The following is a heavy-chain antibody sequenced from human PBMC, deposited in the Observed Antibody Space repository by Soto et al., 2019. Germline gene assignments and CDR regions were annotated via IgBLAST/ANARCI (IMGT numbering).Heavy chain of an antibody. CDR3: ARDWDSSGLFDP. D-gene: IGHD3-10*01. J-gene: IGHJ5*02. CDR2: ISYSGST. CDR1: GASITTYY. Sequence: SETLSLTCSVSGASITTYYWSWIRQPPGKGLEWIGSISYSGSTKYNPSLESRVMISLDTSKNQFSLRLTSVTAADTALYYCARDWDSSGLFDPWGQGALVTVSS. V-gene: IGHV4-59*01.